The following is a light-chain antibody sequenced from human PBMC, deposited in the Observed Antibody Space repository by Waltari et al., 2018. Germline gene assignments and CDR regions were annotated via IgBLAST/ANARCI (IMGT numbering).Light chain of an antibody. Sequence: QSALTQPPAASGSPGQSVTISCTGTGSDVGKYDYVSWYQQHPGKAPKLMIYELSKRPSGVPDRCSGSKSGNTAALTVSGLQAEDEADYDCSSYAGSHYWVFGGGTKLTVL. CDR1: GSDVGKYDY. CDR2: ELS. CDR3: SSYAGSHYWV. V-gene: IGLV2-8*01. J-gene: IGLJ3*02.